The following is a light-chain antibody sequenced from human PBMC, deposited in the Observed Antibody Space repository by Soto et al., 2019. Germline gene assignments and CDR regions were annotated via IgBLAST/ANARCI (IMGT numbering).Light chain of an antibody. CDR2: EVS. CDR3: SSYADGNSGV. Sequence: QSVLTQPASVSGSPGQSITISCTGTSSDVGGYNYVSWYQHHPGKAPKLMIYEVSNRPSGVSNRFSGSKSGNTASLTISGLQAEDEGDYYCSSYADGNSGVFGGGTKLTVL. J-gene: IGLJ3*02. V-gene: IGLV2-14*01. CDR1: SSDVGGYNY.